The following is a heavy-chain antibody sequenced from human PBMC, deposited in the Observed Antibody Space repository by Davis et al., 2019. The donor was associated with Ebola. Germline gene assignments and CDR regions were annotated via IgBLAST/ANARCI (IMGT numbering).Heavy chain of an antibody. CDR2: ISSSSSYI. CDR3: ARGTTPGSGSPG. D-gene: IGHD6-19*01. V-gene: IGHV3-21*01. J-gene: IGHJ4*02. CDR1: GFTFSSYW. Sequence: GGSLKLSCAASGFTFSSYWMSWVRQAPGKGLEWVSSISSSSSYIYYADSVKGRFTISRDNAKNSLYLQMNSLRAEDTAVYYCARGTTPGSGSPGWGQGTLVTVSS.